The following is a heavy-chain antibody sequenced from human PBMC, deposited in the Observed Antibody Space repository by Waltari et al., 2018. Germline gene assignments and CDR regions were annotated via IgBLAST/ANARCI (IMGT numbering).Heavy chain of an antibody. V-gene: IGHV1-69*13. CDR3: ARVISSGYPDY. D-gene: IGHD3-22*01. Sequence: QVQLVQSGAEVKKPGSSVKVSCKASGGTFSSYAISWVRQAPGQGLEWRGGVNPSFVTGNDARKVQGGGTIAGDGSASTAYMELSSLRSEDTAVYYCARVISSGYPDYWGQGTLVTVSS. J-gene: IGHJ4*02. CDR1: GGTFSSYA. CDR2: VNPSFVTG.